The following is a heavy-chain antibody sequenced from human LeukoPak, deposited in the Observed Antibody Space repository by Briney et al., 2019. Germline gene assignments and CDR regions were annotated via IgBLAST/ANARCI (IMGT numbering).Heavy chain of an antibody. D-gene: IGHD3-22*01. Sequence: SLRLSCTASGFTFGDYAMSWVRQAPGKGLEWVGFIRSKAYGGTTEYAASVKGRFTISRDDSKSIAYLQMNSLKTEDTAVYYCTRDSGYYYDSSGYPDYWGQGTLVTVSS. J-gene: IGHJ4*02. CDR3: TRDSGYYYDSSGYPDY. V-gene: IGHV3-49*04. CDR1: GFTFGDYA. CDR2: IRSKAYGGTT.